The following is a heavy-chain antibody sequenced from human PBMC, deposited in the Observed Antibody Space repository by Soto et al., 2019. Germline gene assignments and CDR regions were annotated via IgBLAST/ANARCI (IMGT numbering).Heavy chain of an antibody. J-gene: IGHJ5*02. CDR2: IYWNDDK. V-gene: IGHV2-5*01. CDR3: AKSGSSGWYGWFDP. CDR1: GFSLRTSGVG. D-gene: IGHD6-19*01. Sequence: SGPTLVNPTQTLTLTCIFSGFSLRTSGVGVGWIRQPPGKALEWLGFIYWNDDKRYSPSLKSRLTITKDTSKNQVVLTMTNMDPVDTATYYCAKSGSSGWYGWFDPWGQGALVTVSS.